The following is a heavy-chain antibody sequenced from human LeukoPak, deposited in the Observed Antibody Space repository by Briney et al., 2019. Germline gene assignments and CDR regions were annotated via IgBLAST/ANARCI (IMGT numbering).Heavy chain of an antibody. CDR2: IGKDADAT. Sequence: GGSLRLSCAASGFTFSSYAISWVRQAPGKGLEWVSAIGKDADATYYIDSVKGRFTISRDNSKDTLSLQMNSLRAEDTAVYYCAKESPYRRGTDCRIYYFDSWGQGTLVTVSS. V-gene: IGHV3-23*01. CDR1: GFTFSSYA. J-gene: IGHJ4*02. D-gene: IGHD2-2*01. CDR3: AKESPYRRGTDCRIYYFDS.